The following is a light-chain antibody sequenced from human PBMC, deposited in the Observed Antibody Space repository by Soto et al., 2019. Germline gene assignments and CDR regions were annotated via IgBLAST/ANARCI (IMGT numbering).Light chain of an antibody. V-gene: IGLV2-14*01. CDR3: SSYSGSPTHIL. Sequence: QSVLTQPASVSGSPGQTITISCTGSSSDIGGYNYVSWYQQHPGKAPKLIIYDVTNRPSGLSYRFSDSKSGSTASLTISGLQPEDEADYYCSSYSGSPTHILFGGGTKLTVL. CDR1: SSDIGGYNY. CDR2: DVT. J-gene: IGLJ2*01.